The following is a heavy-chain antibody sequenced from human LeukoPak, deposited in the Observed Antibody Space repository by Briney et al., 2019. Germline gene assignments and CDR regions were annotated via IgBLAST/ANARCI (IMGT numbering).Heavy chain of an antibody. D-gene: IGHD3-22*01. CDR1: GFTVSSNY. CDR2: IYSGGST. Sequence: AGGSLRLSCAASGFTVSSNYMSWVRQAPGKGLEWVSVIYSGGSTYYADSVKGRFTISRDNSKNTLYLQMNSLRAEDTAVYYCARDKKYYYDSSGYFDYWGQGTLVTVSS. J-gene: IGHJ4*02. CDR3: ARDKKYYYDSSGYFDY. V-gene: IGHV3-66*01.